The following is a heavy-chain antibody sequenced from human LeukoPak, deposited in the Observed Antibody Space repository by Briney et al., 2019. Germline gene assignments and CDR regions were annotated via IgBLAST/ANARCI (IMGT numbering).Heavy chain of an antibody. CDR3: ARGRGTRLKQPIIRYFDY. CDR1: GGSISSSNW. CDR2: IYHSGST. J-gene: IGHJ4*02. V-gene: IGHV4-4*02. Sequence: SGTLSLTCAVSGGSISSSNWWSWVRQPPGKGLEWIGEIYHSGSTNYNPSLKSRVTISVDKSKNQFSLKLSSVTAADTAVYYCARGRGTRLKQPIIRYFDYWGQGTLVTVSS. D-gene: IGHD1/OR15-1a*01.